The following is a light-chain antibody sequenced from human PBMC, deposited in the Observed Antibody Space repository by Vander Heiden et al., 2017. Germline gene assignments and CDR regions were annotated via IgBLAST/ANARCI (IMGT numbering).Light chain of an antibody. J-gene: IGKJ2*01. CDR3: QQRSNWPYT. CDR2: DAS. V-gene: IGKV3-11*01. CDR1: QSVSIY. Sequence: EIALTQSPAILSLSPGERATLSCRASQSVSIYLAWYQQKPGQAPRLLIYDASNRATGIPARFSGSGSGTDFTLTISSLEPEDFAVYYCQQRSNWPYTFGQGTKLEIK.